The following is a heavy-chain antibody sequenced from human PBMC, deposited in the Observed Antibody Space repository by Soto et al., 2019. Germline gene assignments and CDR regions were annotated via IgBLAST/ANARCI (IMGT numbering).Heavy chain of an antibody. J-gene: IGHJ6*03. V-gene: IGHV3-48*01. D-gene: IGHD4-17*01. CDR2: ISTKSVNI. CDR1: AWNFSSYS. Sequence: EVPLRPSSPGSAWNFSSYSRSWVRQAPGKGLEWVSYISTKSVNIYYADSVKGRFTISRDNAERSLYLQMDSLRAEDTAVYYCTRDTLYGDYGTNYYYYMDVWGKGTTVPVSS. CDR3: TRDTLYGDYGTNYYYYMDV.